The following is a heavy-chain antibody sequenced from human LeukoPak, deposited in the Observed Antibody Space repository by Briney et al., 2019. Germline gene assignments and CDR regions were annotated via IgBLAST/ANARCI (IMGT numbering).Heavy chain of an antibody. Sequence: ASVKASCKASGYTFTDYYMHWVRQAPGQGLEWMGWINPKSGGTDYAQKFQGRVTMTRDTSINTAYMELSGLRSDGTAVYYCTSDIAVVPTATQGLYWGQGTLVAVSS. V-gene: IGHV1-2*02. CDR2: INPKSGGT. CDR1: GYTFTDYY. J-gene: IGHJ4*02. CDR3: TSDIAVVPTATQGLY. D-gene: IGHD2-2*01.